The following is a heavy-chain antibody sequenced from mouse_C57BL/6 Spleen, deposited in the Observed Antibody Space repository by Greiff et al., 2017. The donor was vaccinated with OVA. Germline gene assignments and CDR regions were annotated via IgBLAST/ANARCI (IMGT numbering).Heavy chain of an antibody. CDR1: GYTFTDYE. V-gene: IGHV1-15*01. D-gene: IGHD1-1*01. CDR3: TPNYDGSSYKFAY. J-gene: IGHJ3*01. Sequence: VQLQQSGAELVRPGASVTLSCKASGYTFTDYEMHWVKQTPVHGLEWIGAIDPETGGTAYNQKFKGKAILTADKSSSTAYMELRSLTSEDSAVYYCTPNYDGSSYKFAYWGQGTLVTVSA. CDR2: IDPETGGT.